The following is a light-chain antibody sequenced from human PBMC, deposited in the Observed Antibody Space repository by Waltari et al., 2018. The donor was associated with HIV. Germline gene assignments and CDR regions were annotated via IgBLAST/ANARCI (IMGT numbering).Light chain of an antibody. Sequence: SVLTQQPSASGTHGQRVTISCSGHSSNIGINNVYWYQQLPGTAPKLLLRAADRFSCSKSGTSASLAISGLRSEVEADYYCAAWDDSLNGYVFGSGTKVSVL. CDR1: SSNIGINN. CDR3: AAWDDSLNGYV. V-gene: IGLV1-47*01. J-gene: IGLJ1*01.